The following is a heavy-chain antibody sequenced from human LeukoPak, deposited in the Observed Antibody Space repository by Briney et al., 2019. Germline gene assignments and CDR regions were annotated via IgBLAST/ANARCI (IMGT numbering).Heavy chain of an antibody. CDR3: ATDPGSSWDYYYYYGMDV. J-gene: IGHJ6*02. V-gene: IGHV1-24*01. CDR2: FDPEDGET. Sequence: GASVKVSCKVSGYTLTELSMHWVRQAPGKGLEWMGGFDPEDGETIYAQKFQGRVTMTEDTSTDTAYMELSSLRFEDTAVYYCATDPGSSWDYYYYYGMDVWGQGTTVTVSS. CDR1: GYTLTELS. D-gene: IGHD6-13*01.